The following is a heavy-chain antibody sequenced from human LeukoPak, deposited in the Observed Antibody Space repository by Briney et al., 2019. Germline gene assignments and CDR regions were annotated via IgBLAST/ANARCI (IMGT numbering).Heavy chain of an antibody. Sequence: GESLKISCQGSVYSFTSYWIGWVRQMPGKGLEWMGIIYPGDSDTRYSPSFQGHVTISADKSISTAYLQWSSLKASDTAMYYCARQGDYYDSIGAYWGQGTLVTVSS. CDR2: IYPGDSDT. CDR1: VYSFTSYW. V-gene: IGHV5-51*01. CDR3: ARQGDYYDSIGAY. J-gene: IGHJ4*02. D-gene: IGHD3-22*01.